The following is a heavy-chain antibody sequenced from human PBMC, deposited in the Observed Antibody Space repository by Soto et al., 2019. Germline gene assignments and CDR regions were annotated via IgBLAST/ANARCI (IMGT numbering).Heavy chain of an antibody. Sequence: SVKVSCKASGGTFNTYGIRWVRQAPGQGLEGMGGIVPFFGLSNNAQKFQGRVTISADESTNTAYMELSSLRSDDTAVYYCAITLAARLHYYFFDYWGQGTLVTVSS. CDR2: IVPFFGLS. J-gene: IGHJ4*02. V-gene: IGHV1-69*13. D-gene: IGHD6-6*01. CDR3: AITLAARLHYYFFDY. CDR1: GGTFNTYG.